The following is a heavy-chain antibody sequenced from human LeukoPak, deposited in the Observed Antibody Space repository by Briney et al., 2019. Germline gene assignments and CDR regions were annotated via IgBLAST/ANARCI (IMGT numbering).Heavy chain of an antibody. CDR3: ARNRCTSTSCFYDY. D-gene: IGHD2-2*01. Sequence: GGSLRLSCAASGFTFSSYAMSWVRQAPGKGLEWVANIKQDGGEKYYVDSVKGRFTISRDNTKNSLFLQMNSLRAEDTAVYYCARNRCTSTSCFYDYWGQGTLVTVSS. J-gene: IGHJ4*02. CDR1: GFTFSSYA. CDR2: IKQDGGEK. V-gene: IGHV3-7*01.